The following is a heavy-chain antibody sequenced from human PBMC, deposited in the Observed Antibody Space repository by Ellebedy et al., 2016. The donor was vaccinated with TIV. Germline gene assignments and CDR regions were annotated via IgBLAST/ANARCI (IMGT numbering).Heavy chain of an antibody. Sequence: GGSLRLSXAASGFTFSSYSMNWVRQAPGKGLEWVSSISSSSSYIYYADSVKGRFTISRDNAKNSLYLQMNSLRAEDTAVYYCARGLDYERAFDIWGQGTMVTVSS. D-gene: IGHD3-22*01. V-gene: IGHV3-21*01. CDR1: GFTFSSYS. CDR3: ARGLDYERAFDI. J-gene: IGHJ3*02. CDR2: ISSSSSYI.